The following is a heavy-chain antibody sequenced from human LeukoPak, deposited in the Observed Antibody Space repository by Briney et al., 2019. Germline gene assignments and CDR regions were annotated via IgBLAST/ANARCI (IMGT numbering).Heavy chain of an antibody. Sequence: ASVKVSCKASGYTFTGFYMHWVRQAPGQGLEWMGWINPNSGGTNYAQKFQGRVTMTRDTSISTAYMELSRLRSDDTAVYYCARRHYDFWSGYYYYFDYWGQGTLVTVSS. CDR3: ARRHYDFWSGYYYYFDY. CDR1: GYTFTGFY. D-gene: IGHD3-3*01. V-gene: IGHV1-2*02. J-gene: IGHJ4*02. CDR2: INPNSGGT.